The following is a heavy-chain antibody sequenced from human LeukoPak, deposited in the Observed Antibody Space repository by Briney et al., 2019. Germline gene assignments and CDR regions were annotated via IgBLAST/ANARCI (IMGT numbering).Heavy chain of an antibody. CDR2: ISSSSSTI. J-gene: IGHJ4*01. CDR3: ARASITIFGVVTD. D-gene: IGHD3-3*01. CDR1: GFTSSSYS. Sequence: GGPLRLSCAASGFTSSSYSMNWVRQAPGKGLEWVSYISSSSSTIYYADSVKGRFTISRDNAKNSLYLQMNSLRAEDTAVYYCARASITIFGVVTDWGQGTLVTVSS. V-gene: IGHV3-48*01.